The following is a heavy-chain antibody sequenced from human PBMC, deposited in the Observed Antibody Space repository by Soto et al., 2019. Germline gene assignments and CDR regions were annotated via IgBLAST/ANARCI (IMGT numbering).Heavy chain of an antibody. CDR3: ARGAVFYYYYGMDA. CDR2: INHSGST. V-gene: IGHV4-34*01. Sequence: QVQLQQWGAGLLKPSETLSLTCAVYGGSFSGYYWSWIRQPPGKGLEWIGEINHSGSTNYNPSLKSRVTISVDTSKNQFSLKLSSVTAADTAVYYCARGAVFYYYYGMDAWGQGTTVTVSS. J-gene: IGHJ6*02. CDR1: GGSFSGYY.